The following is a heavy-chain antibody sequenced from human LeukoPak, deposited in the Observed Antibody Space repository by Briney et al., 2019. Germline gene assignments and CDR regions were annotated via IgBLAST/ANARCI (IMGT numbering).Heavy chain of an antibody. CDR3: ARGPLEHLWSGIDS. CDR2: INHSGIT. Sequence: SETLSLTCIVYDESFSGYQWTWIRQPPGKGLEWIGQINHSGITNYNPSLKSRVIISIDTSKNQFSLKLTSVTAADTALYYCARGPLEHLWSGIDSWGQGTLVTVSA. J-gene: IGHJ4*02. D-gene: IGHD2-8*01. CDR1: DESFSGYQ. V-gene: IGHV4-34*01.